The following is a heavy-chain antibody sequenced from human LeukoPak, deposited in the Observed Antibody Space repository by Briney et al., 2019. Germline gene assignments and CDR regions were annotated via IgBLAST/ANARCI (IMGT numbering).Heavy chain of an antibody. CDR1: GFTFSSYW. D-gene: IGHD2-15*01. J-gene: IGHJ4*02. V-gene: IGHV3-7*01. CDR2: IKQDGSEK. Sequence: PGGSLRLSCAASGFTFSSYWMSWVRQAPGKGLEWVANIKQDGSEKYYVDSVKGRFTISRDNSKNTLYLQMGSLRAEDMAVYYCARVAARVSLDYWGQGTLVTVSS. CDR3: ARVAARVSLDY.